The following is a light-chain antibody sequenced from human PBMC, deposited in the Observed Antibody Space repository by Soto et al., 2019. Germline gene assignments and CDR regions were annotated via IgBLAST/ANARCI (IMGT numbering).Light chain of an antibody. CDR2: VAS. Sequence: EIVLTQSPGTLALSPGERATLSCRASQSVGSNYLAWYQQKSGQAPRLLIYVASSRATGIPDRFSGSGSGTAFTLTINRLEPEDFPVYYCQQYATSPLTFGGGTKVEIK. J-gene: IGKJ4*01. CDR1: QSVGSNY. V-gene: IGKV3-20*01. CDR3: QQYATSPLT.